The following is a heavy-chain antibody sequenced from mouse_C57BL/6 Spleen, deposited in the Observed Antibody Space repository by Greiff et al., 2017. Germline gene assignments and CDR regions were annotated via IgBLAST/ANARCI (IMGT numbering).Heavy chain of an antibody. J-gene: IGHJ3*01. CDR2: ISYDGSN. Sequence: EVQVVESGPGLVKPSQSLSLTCSVTGYSITSGYYWNWIRQFPGNKLEWMGYISYDGSNNYNPSLKNRISITRDTSKNQFFLKLNSVTTEDTATYYCARDRGYDYDRGWFAYWGQGTLVTVSA. V-gene: IGHV3-6*01. CDR3: ARDRGYDYDRGWFAY. CDR1: GYSITSGYY. D-gene: IGHD2-4*01.